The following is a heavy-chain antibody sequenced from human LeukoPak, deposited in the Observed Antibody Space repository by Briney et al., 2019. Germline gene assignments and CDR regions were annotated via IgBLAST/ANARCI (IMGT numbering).Heavy chain of an antibody. CDR1: GFTFSSYW. D-gene: IGHD6-6*01. V-gene: IGHV3-21*05. J-gene: IGHJ4*02. CDR3: TRDPRHLDS. CDR2: ISGSGHDI. Sequence: PGGSLRLSCAASGFTFSSYWMSWVRQAPGKGVEWVAYISGSGHDINYSESAKGRFTISRGNAKNSLYLQMSSLRVEDTAVYYCTRDPRHLDSWGQGTLVTVSS.